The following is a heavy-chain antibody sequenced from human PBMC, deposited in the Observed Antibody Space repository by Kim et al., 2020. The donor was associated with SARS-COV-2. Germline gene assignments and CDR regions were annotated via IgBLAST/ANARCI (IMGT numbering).Heavy chain of an antibody. CDR2: INSDGSST. D-gene: IGHD6-13*01. V-gene: IGHV3-74*01. CDR3: ATVSAGSKFGY. J-gene: IGHJ4*02. Sequence: GGSLRLSCAASGFTFSSYWMHWVRQAPGKGLVWVSRINSDGSSTTYADSVKGRFTISRDNAKNTLYLQMNSLRAEDTAVYYCATVSAGSKFGYWGQGTLVTVSS. CDR1: GFTFSSYW.